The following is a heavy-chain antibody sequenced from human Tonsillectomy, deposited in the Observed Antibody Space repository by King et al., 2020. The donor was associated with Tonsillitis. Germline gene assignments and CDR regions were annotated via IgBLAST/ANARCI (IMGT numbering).Heavy chain of an antibody. Sequence: QLQLQESGPGLVKPSETLSLTCTVSGGSISSSTYYWGWIRQPPGKGLEWIGSIYYSGSTYYNPSLKSRVTISVDTSKNHFSLKLSSVTAADTAVYYCARLGSNTPTDMPFDYWGQGTLVTVSS. J-gene: IGHJ4*02. V-gene: IGHV4-39*07. CDR3: ARLGSNTPTDMPFDY. CDR2: IYYSGST. D-gene: IGHD2-2*01. CDR1: GGSISSSTYY.